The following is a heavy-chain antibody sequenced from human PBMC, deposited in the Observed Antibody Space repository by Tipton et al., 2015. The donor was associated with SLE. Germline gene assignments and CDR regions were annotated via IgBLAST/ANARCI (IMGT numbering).Heavy chain of an antibody. D-gene: IGHD2-2*01. CDR1: GFAFSSYE. Sequence: SLRLSCAASGFAFSSYEMNWVRQAPGKGLEWVSYISSSGSIIYYADSVKGRFTISRDNAKNSLYLQMNSLRAEDTAVYYCARAGDQLLSGPYFDYWGQGTLVTVSS. V-gene: IGHV3-48*03. CDR2: ISSSGSII. J-gene: IGHJ4*02. CDR3: ARAGDQLLSGPYFDY.